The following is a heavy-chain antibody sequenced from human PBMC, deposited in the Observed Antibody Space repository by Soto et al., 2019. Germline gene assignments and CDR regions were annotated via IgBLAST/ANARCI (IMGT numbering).Heavy chain of an antibody. CDR1: GGSFSGYY. J-gene: IGHJ4*01. CDR3: ARAGSYRFDY. Sequence: SETLSLTCAVYGGSFSGYYWTWIRQPPGTGLEWIGEINHSGSTNYNPSLKSRVTISVDTSKNQFSLKLTSVTAADTAVYYCARAGSYRFDYWGHGTLVTVSS. CDR2: INHSGST. V-gene: IGHV4-34*01. D-gene: IGHD3-10*01.